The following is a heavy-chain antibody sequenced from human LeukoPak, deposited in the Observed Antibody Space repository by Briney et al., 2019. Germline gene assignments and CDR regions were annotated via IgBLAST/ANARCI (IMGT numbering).Heavy chain of an antibody. Sequence: SETLSLTCTVSGYSISSGYYWGWIRQPPGKGLEWTGSIDHSGSTNYNPSLKSRITISVDTSKNQFSLKLSSVTAADTAVYYCARTHGYNWNDPIPPYYYYYMDVWGKGTTVTVSS. V-gene: IGHV4-38-2*02. CDR3: ARTHGYNWNDPIPPYYYYYMDV. CDR1: GYSISSGYY. CDR2: IDHSGST. J-gene: IGHJ6*03. D-gene: IGHD1-20*01.